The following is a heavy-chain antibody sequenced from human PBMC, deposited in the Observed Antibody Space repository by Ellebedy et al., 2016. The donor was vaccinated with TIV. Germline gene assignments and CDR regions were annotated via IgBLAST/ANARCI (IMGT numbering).Heavy chain of an antibody. CDR1: GGSISSGGYH. Sequence: MPSETLSLTCTVSGGSISSGGYHWSWIRQPPGKGLEWIGYIYYSGSTYYNPSLKSRVTISVDTSKNQFSLKLSSVTAADTAVYYCARYCSSTSCYNFDYWGQGTLVTVSS. CDR3: ARYCSSTSCYNFDY. V-gene: IGHV4-30-4*08. CDR2: IYYSGST. D-gene: IGHD2-2*02. J-gene: IGHJ4*02.